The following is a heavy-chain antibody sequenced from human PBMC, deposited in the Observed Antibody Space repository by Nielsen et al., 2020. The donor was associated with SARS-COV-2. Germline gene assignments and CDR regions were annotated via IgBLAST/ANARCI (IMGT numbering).Heavy chain of an antibody. CDR2: INPNSGGT. D-gene: IGHD1-20*01. CDR3: ARLWVTGTGWDY. V-gene: IGHV1-2*02. J-gene: IGHJ4*02. Sequence: ASVKVSCKASGYTFTGYYMHWVRQAPGQGLEWMGWINPNSGGTNYAQKFQGRVTMTRDTSISTAYMELSRLRSDDTAVYYCARLWVTGTGWDYWGQGTLVTVSS. CDR1: GYTFTGYY.